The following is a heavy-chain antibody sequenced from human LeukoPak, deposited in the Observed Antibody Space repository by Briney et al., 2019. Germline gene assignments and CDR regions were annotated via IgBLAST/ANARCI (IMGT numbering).Heavy chain of an antibody. CDR2: IIPIFGTA. CDR1: GGTYSSYA. V-gene: IGHV1-69*01. Sequence: SVKVSCKASGGTYSSYAISWVRQAPGQGLEWMGGIIPIFGTANYAQKFQGRVAITADESTSTAYMELSSLRSEDTAVYYCARDHCSGGSCYGAPGAFDIWGQGTMVTVSS. J-gene: IGHJ3*02. CDR3: ARDHCSGGSCYGAPGAFDI. D-gene: IGHD2-15*01.